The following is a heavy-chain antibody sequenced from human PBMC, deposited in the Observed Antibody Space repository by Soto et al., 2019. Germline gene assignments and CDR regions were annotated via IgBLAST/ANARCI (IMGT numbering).Heavy chain of an antibody. Sequence: VQLVESGGGLVQPGGSLRLSCAASGFTFSDHYMDWVRQAPGKGLEWVGRTRNKANSYTTEYAASVKGRFTISRDDSKNSLYLQMNSLKTEDTAVYYCARWGRGSFLGEGYYYGMDVWGQGTTVTVSS. D-gene: IGHD3-10*01. CDR3: ARWGRGSFLGEGYYYGMDV. J-gene: IGHJ6*02. CDR2: TRNKANSYTT. CDR1: GFTFSDHY. V-gene: IGHV3-72*01.